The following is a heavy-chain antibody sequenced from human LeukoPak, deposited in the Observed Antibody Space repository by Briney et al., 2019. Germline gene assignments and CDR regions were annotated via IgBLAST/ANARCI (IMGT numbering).Heavy chain of an antibody. V-gene: IGHV3-23*01. Sequence: QSGGSLRLSCAASGFTFSSYWMSWVRQAPGKGLEWVSAISGSGGSTYYADSVKGRFTISRGNSKNTLYLQMNSLRAEDTAVYYCAKPTVNYYDSSGYIDLGYFDYWGQGTLVTVSS. J-gene: IGHJ4*02. D-gene: IGHD3-22*01. CDR2: ISGSGGST. CDR3: AKPTVNYYDSSGYIDLGYFDY. CDR1: GFTFSSYW.